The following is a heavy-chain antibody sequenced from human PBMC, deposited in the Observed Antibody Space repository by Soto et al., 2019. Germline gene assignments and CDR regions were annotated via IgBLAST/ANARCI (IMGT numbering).Heavy chain of an antibody. D-gene: IGHD6-19*01. CDR1: GYTFSRYA. CDR3: ARDGAVAGDSNFDY. Sequence: QVQLVQSGAEVKKPGASLKVSCKASGYTFSRYAMHWVRQAPGQRPEWMGWINAGNGNTKYSQKFQGRVTITTDTSASAAYMELSSLRSEDTAAYYCARDGAVAGDSNFDYWGQGTLVTVSS. V-gene: IGHV1-3*01. J-gene: IGHJ4*02. CDR2: INAGNGNT.